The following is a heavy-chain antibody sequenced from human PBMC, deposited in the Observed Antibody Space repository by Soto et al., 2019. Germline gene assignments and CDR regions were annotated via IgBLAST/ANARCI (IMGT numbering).Heavy chain of an antibody. V-gene: IGHV1-18*01. CDR3: ARDFYPLAYYFDY. CDR1: GYRFTNNG. Sequence: ASVKVSCKASGYRFTNNGISWVRQAPGQGLEWMGWISGNDGKTKYARKFQGRVTMTTDTSTSTAYMDMNSLRHDDTAVYYCARDFYPLAYYFDYWGQGTLVTVSS. CDR2: ISGNDGKT. J-gene: IGHJ4*02.